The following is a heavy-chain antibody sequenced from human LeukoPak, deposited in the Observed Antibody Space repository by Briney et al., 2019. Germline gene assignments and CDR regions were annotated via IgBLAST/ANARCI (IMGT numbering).Heavy chain of an antibody. V-gene: IGHV1-2*02. Sequence: ASVKVSCKASGYTFTGYYMHWVRQAPGQGLEWMGGINPNSGGTNYAQKFQGRVTMTRDTSISTAYMELSRLRSDDTAVYYCARVGGLVRGSGGYYGMDVWGQGTTVTVSS. CDR3: ARVGGLVRGSGGYYGMDV. CDR1: GYTFTGYY. D-gene: IGHD3-10*01. CDR2: INPNSGGT. J-gene: IGHJ6*02.